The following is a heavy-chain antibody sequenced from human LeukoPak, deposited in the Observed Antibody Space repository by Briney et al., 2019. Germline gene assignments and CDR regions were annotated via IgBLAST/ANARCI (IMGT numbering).Heavy chain of an antibody. D-gene: IGHD2-8*01. J-gene: IGHJ5*01. V-gene: IGHV4-34*01. Sequence: ASETLSLTCAVYGASFNTYYWTWIRQSPDKGLEWIGEVKHGGDTNVNPSLRSRVVMSVDASKNQFSLKMTSVTAADTAIYFCARGPVALPNDRLSLFFDFWGQGTLVTVSS. CDR3: ARGPVALPNDRLSLFFDF. CDR2: VKHGGDT. CDR1: GASFNTYY.